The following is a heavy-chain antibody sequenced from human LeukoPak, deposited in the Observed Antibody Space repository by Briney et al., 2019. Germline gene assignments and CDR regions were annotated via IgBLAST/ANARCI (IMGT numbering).Heavy chain of an antibody. CDR3: ARVGSGWYGYYYYGMDV. CDR1: GYTFTSYG. V-gene: IGHV1-18*01. CDR2: ISAYNGNT. Sequence: ASVKVSCKASGYTFTSYGISWVRQAPGQGLEWMGWISAYNGNTNYAQKLQGRVTMTTDTSTSTAYMELRSLRSDVTAVYYCARVGSGWYGYYYYGMDVWGQGTTVTVSS. D-gene: IGHD6-19*01. J-gene: IGHJ6*02.